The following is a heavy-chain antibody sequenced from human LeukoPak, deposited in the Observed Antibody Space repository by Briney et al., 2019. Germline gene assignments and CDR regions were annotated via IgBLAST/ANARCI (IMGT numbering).Heavy chain of an antibody. J-gene: IGHJ1*01. D-gene: IGHD3-22*01. V-gene: IGHV3-23*01. Sequence: GGSLRLSCAASGFTFSSYAMSWVRQAPGKGLEWVSAISDSGVSTYYADSVKGRFTISRDNSKNTLYLQMNSLRAEDTALYYCAKASSSGYYYYFQHWGQGTLVTVSS. CDR3: AKASSSGYYYYFQH. CDR2: ISDSGVST. CDR1: GFTFSSYA.